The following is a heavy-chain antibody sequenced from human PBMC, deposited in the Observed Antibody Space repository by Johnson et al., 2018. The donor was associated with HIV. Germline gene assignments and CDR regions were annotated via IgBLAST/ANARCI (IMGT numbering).Heavy chain of an antibody. J-gene: IGHJ3*02. Sequence: QVQLVESGGGVVQPGRSLRLSCSASGFSFNDYAMHWVRQAPGKGLEWVAVISFDGGAIYYADSVEGRFTISRDNSKNTLYLQMGSLRAEDMAVYYCAIPIVCDSSGATDAFDIWGQGTMVTVSS. V-gene: IGHV3-30*14. CDR1: GFSFNDYA. CDR2: ISFDGGAI. D-gene: IGHD3-22*01. CDR3: AIPIVCDSSGATDAFDI.